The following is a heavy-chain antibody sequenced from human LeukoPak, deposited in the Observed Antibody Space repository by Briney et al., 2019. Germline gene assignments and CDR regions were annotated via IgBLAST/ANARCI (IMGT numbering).Heavy chain of an antibody. D-gene: IGHD3-22*01. Sequence: GGSLRLSCEVSGFNFISYSMSWFRRAPGKGLEWVSLISCRRTRTNYAGSVKGRFTISRDNSKNTVYLQMDSLGAEDTAVYYCVRDKYDSNRSPSDIWGQGTKVTVSS. CDR1: GFNFISYS. V-gene: IGHV3-23*01. CDR3: VRDKYDSNRSPSDI. J-gene: IGHJ3*02. CDR2: ISCRRTRT.